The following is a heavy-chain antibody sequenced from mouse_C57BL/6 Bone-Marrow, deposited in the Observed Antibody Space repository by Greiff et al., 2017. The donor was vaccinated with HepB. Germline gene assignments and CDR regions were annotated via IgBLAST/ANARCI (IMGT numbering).Heavy chain of an antibody. CDR2: IHPNSGST. J-gene: IGHJ2*01. Sequence: QVQLQQPGAELVKPGASVKLSCKASGYTFTSYWMHWVKQRPGQGLEWIGMIHPNSGSTNYNEKFKSKATLTVDKSSSTAYMQLSSLTSEDSAVYYGARDGNGYYFCDYWGQGTTLTVSS. V-gene: IGHV1-64*01. D-gene: IGHD2-3*01. CDR1: GYTFTSYW. CDR3: ARDGNGYYFCDY.